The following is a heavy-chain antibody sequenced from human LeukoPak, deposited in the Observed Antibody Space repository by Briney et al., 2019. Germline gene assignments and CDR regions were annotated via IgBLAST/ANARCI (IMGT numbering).Heavy chain of an antibody. CDR1: GYTFTGYY. V-gene: IGHV1-2*02. Sequence: GASVKVSCKASGYTFTGYYMHWVRQAPGQGLEWMGWINPNSGGTNYAQKFQGRVTMTRDTSISTAYMELSRLRSDDTAVYYCATEPLFLYSGSQFDYWGQGTLVTVSS. CDR3: ATEPLFLYSGSQFDY. CDR2: INPNSGGT. D-gene: IGHD1-26*01. J-gene: IGHJ4*02.